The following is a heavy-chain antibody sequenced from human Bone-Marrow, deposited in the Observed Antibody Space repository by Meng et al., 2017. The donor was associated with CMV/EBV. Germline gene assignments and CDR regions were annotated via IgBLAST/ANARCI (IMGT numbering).Heavy chain of an antibody. V-gene: IGHV3-11*04. CDR2: ISSSGSTI. Sequence: GESLKISCAASGFTFSDYYMSWIRQAPGKGLEWVSYISSSGSTIYYADSVKGRFTISRDNAKNSLYLQMNSLRAEDTAVYDCARIQQLVGYFDYWGQGTLVTVSS. CDR3: ARIQQLVGYFDY. D-gene: IGHD6-6*01. J-gene: IGHJ4*02. CDR1: GFTFSDYY.